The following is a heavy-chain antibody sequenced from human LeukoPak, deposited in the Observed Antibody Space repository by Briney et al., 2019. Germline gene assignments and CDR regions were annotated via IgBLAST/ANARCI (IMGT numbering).Heavy chain of an antibody. J-gene: IGHJ4*02. CDR3: ARVGSEYSDSPHYFDY. CDR1: GYTFTKHG. CDR2: ISVYNGNT. D-gene: IGHD6-6*01. V-gene: IGHV1-18*01. Sequence: GASVKVSCKASGYTFTKHGISWVRQAPGQGLEWMGWISVYNGNTNYAQRLQGRVTMTTDTSTNTAYMELRSLRSDDTAVYYCARVGSEYSDSPHYFDYWGQGALVTVSS.